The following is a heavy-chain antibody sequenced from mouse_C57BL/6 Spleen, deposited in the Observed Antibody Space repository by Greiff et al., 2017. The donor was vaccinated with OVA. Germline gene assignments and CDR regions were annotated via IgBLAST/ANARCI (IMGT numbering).Heavy chain of an antibody. CDR3: ARGGYGSSYAMDY. D-gene: IGHD1-1*01. V-gene: IGHV2-2*01. CDR1: GFSLTSYG. J-gene: IGHJ4*01. CDR2: IWSGGST. Sequence: VKVIESGPGLVQPSQSLSITCTVSGFSLTSYGVHWVRQSPGKGLEWLVVIWSGGSTDYNAAFISRLSISKDNSKSQVFFKMNSLQADDTAIYYCARGGYGSSYAMDYWGQGTSVTVSS.